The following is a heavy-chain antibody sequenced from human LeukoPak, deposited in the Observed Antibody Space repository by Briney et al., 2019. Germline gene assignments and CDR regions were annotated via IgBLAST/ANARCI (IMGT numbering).Heavy chain of an antibody. Sequence: PGGSLRLSCAASGFTFSSYSMNWVRQAPGKGLEWVSYISSSSSTIYYADSVKGRFTISRDNAKNSLYLQMNSLRAEDMAVYYCARDCSRIAVAGTRGCFDNWGQGTLVTVSS. V-gene: IGHV3-48*01. D-gene: IGHD6-19*01. CDR1: GFTFSSYS. CDR3: ARDCSRIAVAGTRGCFDN. CDR2: ISSSSSTI. J-gene: IGHJ4*02.